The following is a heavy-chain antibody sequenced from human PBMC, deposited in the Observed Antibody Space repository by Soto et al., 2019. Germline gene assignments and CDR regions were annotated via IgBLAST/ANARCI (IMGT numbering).Heavy chain of an antibody. Sequence: LSETLSLTCAVYGGTFRGYYWIWIRQPPVNGLEFIGEISHTLSTNYNPSLKSRFTIPLYPSKNHFSLKLSSVTAADTAVYYCARERTTSCYIDYWGQGNLVTVSS. J-gene: IGHJ4*02. V-gene: IGHV4-34*01. CDR2: ISHTLST. D-gene: IGHD2-2*01. CDR3: ARERTTSCYIDY. CDR1: GGTFRGYY.